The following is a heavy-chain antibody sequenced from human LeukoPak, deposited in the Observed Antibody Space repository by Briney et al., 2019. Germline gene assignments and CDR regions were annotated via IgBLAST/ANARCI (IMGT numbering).Heavy chain of an antibody. CDR1: GFPFSRYW. V-gene: IGHV3-7*04. D-gene: IGHD6-13*01. Sequence: GWSLRLCCAASGFPFSRYWLSWVRQARGKGLEWGANIKPEGSEKHYADTVKGRFTSARNNAKNSLYLQMNGLRAEDMAVYYCGRLAAGSDYFDDWGQRTLVTVS. CDR2: IKPEGSEK. J-gene: IGHJ4*02. CDR3: GRLAAGSDYFDD.